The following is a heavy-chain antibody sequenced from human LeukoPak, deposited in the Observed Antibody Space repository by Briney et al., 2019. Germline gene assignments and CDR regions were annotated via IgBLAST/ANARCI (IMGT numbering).Heavy chain of an antibody. CDR3: AKDRAGYCSGGSCYTTFDP. J-gene: IGHJ5*02. CDR2: INHSGST. D-gene: IGHD2-15*01. Sequence: SETLSLTCAVYGGSFSGYYWSWIRQPPGKGLEWIGEINHSGSTYYNPSLKSRVTISVDTSKNQFSLMLSSVTAADTALYYCAKDRAGYCSGGSCYTTFDPWGQGTLVTVSS. V-gene: IGHV4-34*09. CDR1: GGSFSGYY.